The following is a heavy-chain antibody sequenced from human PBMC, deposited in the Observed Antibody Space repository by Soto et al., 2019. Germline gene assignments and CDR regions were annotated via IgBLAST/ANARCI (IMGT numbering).Heavy chain of an antibody. CDR3: ARWILTASQSSGLDV. J-gene: IGHJ6*02. D-gene: IGHD5-18*01. V-gene: IGHV3-48*02. CDR1: GFTFSSHA. CDR2: ISSSTSTI. Sequence: EVQLVESGGGLVQPGGSLRLSCAASGFTFSSHAMNWVRQAPGKGLEWVSYISSSTSTIYYADSVKGRFTISRDNAKNLLYLQMNSLRDEDTAVYYCARWILTASQSSGLDVWGQGTTVTVSS.